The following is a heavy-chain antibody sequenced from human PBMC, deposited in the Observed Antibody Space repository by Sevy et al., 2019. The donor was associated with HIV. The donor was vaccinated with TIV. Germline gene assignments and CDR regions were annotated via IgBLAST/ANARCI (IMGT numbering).Heavy chain of an antibody. CDR2: TYSRSKWYN. CDR1: GDSVSSKSAA. J-gene: IGHJ4*02. V-gene: IGHV6-1*01. D-gene: IGHD1-26*01. Sequence: SQTLSLTCAISGDSVSSKSAAWNWIRQFPSRGLESLGRTYSRSKWYNDYAVSVKSRITINPDTSKNQFSLQLNSVTPEDTAVYYCARDLWELLHNYFDYWGQGTLVTVSS. CDR3: ARDLWELLHNYFDY.